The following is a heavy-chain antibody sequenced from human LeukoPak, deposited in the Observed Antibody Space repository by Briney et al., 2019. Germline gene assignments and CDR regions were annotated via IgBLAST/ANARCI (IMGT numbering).Heavy chain of an antibody. V-gene: IGHV1-2*02. Sequence: ASVKVSCKASGYTFTGYYMHWVRQAPGQGLERMGWINPNSGGTSYAQKFQGRVTMTRDTSTSTVYMELSSLRSEDTAVYYCARVMGDYWGQGTLVTVSS. CDR1: GYTFTGYY. CDR2: INPNSGGT. D-gene: IGHD3-10*01. CDR3: ARVMGDY. J-gene: IGHJ4*02.